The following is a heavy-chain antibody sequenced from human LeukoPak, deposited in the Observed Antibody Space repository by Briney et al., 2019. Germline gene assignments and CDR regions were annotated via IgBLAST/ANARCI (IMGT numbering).Heavy chain of an antibody. CDR2: IQPDGSEQ. D-gene: IGHD3-16*01. J-gene: IGHJ5*02. Sequence: GGSLRLSCEASGSTFGSVWMSWVRQAPGKGLEWVGNIQPDGSEQYPVDSLRGRFTISRDNARNSLFLQMNNLRVEDTAVYYCASQHYARFDPWGQGTLVTVSS. V-gene: IGHV3-7*01. CDR3: ASQHYARFDP. CDR1: GSTFGSVW.